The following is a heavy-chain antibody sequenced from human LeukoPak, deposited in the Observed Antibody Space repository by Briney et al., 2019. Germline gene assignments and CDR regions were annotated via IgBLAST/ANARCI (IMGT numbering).Heavy chain of an antibody. Sequence: GASLRLSCAASGFTFSNYAMSWVRQAPGKGLEWVSAITGSGGNAYYADSVKGRFTISRDNTKNTVFLQMNSLRAEDTAVYYCAKWGDYDVLTGYYVSDYWGQGTLVTVSS. CDR3: AKWGDYDVLTGYYVSDY. CDR1: GFTFSNYA. CDR2: ITGSGGNA. V-gene: IGHV3-23*01. D-gene: IGHD3-9*01. J-gene: IGHJ4*02.